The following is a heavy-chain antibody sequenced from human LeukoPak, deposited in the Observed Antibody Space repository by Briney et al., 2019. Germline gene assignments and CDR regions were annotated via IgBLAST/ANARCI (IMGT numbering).Heavy chain of an antibody. V-gene: IGHV3-21*06. Sequence: GGSLRLSCVASGFTFSTYSMNWIRQAPGKGLEWVSSISSSSTYIYYADSVKGRFTISRDNAKNSLYLQMNSLRAEDTAVYYCGSWTTVASYFDYWGQGTLVTVSS. J-gene: IGHJ4*02. CDR1: GFTFSTYS. CDR2: ISSSSTYI. D-gene: IGHD4-17*01. CDR3: GSWTTVASYFDY.